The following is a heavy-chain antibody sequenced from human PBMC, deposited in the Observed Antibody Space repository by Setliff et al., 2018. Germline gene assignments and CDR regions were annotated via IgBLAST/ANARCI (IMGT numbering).Heavy chain of an antibody. V-gene: IGHV3-23*01. D-gene: IGHD2-21*02. CDR3: AKDPHPAYCGGDCSFT. J-gene: IGHJ4*02. CDR2: IGHDDIT. CDR1: GFNFGNYA. Sequence: GGSLRLSCAASGFNFGNYAMTWVRQAPGKGLEWVSGIGHDDITYYADSVKGRFTVSRDISKNTVYLQMSTLRAEDTAMYYCAKDPHPAYCGGDCSFTWGQGTLVTVSS.